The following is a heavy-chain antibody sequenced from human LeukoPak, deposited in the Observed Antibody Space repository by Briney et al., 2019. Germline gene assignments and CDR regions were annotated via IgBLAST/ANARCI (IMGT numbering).Heavy chain of an antibody. V-gene: IGHV3-53*04. CDR3: ARYDSSSCPDAFDI. J-gene: IGHJ3*02. CDR2: IYSGGST. CDR1: GFXVSSNY. Sequence: GGSLRLSCAASGFXVSSNYISWVRQAPGKGLEWVSVIYSGGSTYYADSVKGRFTISRHNSKNTLYLQMNSLRAEDTAVYYCARYDSSSCPDAFDIWGQGTMVTVSS. D-gene: IGHD6-13*01.